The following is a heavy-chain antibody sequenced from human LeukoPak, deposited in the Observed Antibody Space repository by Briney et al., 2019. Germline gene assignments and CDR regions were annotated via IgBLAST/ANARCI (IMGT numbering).Heavy chain of an antibody. Sequence: GGSLRLSCAASGFTFSGFAMSWVRRTPGKGLEWVSSISSSSSYIYYADSVKGRFTISRDNAKNSLYLQMNSLRAEDTAVYYCARDIPKGLYGDCYYGMDVWGQGTTVTVSS. CDR2: ISSSSSYI. D-gene: IGHD4-17*01. CDR1: GFTFSGFA. V-gene: IGHV3-21*01. CDR3: ARDIPKGLYGDCYYGMDV. J-gene: IGHJ6*02.